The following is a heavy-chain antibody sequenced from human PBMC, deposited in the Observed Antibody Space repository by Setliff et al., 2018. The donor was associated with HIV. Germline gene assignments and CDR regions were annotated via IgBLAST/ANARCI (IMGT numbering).Heavy chain of an antibody. CDR2: ISAYNGNT. CDR3: ARAPGTSMIVLVTHVAFDI. V-gene: IGHV1-18*01. D-gene: IGHD3-22*01. Sequence: ASVKVSCKTSRGTFSSYAVSWVRQGPGQGLEWMGGISAYNGNTKYTQKFQGRVTMTTETSTSTAYMDLRSLRSDDTAVYYCARAPGTSMIVLVTHVAFDIWGQGTMVTVSS. J-gene: IGHJ3*02. CDR1: RGTFSSYA.